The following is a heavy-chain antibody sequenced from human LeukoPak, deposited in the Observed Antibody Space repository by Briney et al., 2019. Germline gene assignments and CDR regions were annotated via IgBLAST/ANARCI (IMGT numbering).Heavy chain of an antibody. Sequence: SETLSLTCTVSGDSISSYYWSWIRQPAGKGLEWIGRIHISETTNNNPSLKSRVTMSLDTSKNQFSLRLSSVTAADTAVYYCAIEMEARSSNVFDIWGQGTMVTVSS. V-gene: IGHV4-4*07. D-gene: IGHD1-26*01. CDR1: GDSISSYY. CDR3: AIEMEARSSNVFDI. CDR2: IHISETT. J-gene: IGHJ3*02.